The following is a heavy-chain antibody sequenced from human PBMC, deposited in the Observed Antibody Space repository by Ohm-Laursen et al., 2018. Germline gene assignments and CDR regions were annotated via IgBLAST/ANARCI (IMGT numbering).Heavy chain of an antibody. CDR2: ITWDSGSI. D-gene: IGHD6-13*01. CDR3: AKDSGGRTQQVAEKGIDL. CDR1: GFTFGDYG. J-gene: IGHJ5*02. Sequence: SLRLSCAAFGFTFGDYGLHWVRQAPGKGLEWVSSITWDSGSIGYADSVEGRFTVSRDNARSSLYLQMNSLRSEDTALYYCAKDSGGRTQQVAEKGIDLWGQGTLVTVSS. V-gene: IGHV3-9*01.